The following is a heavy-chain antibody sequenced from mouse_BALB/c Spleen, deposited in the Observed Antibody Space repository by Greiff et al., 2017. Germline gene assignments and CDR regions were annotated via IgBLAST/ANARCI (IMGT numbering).Heavy chain of an antibody. V-gene: IGHV3-1*02. J-gene: IGHJ2*01. CDR1: GYSITSGYS. CDR2: IHYSGST. Sequence: EVQLQQSGPDLVKPSQSLSLTCTVTGYSITSGYSWPWIRQFPGNKLEWMGYIHYSGSTNYNPSLKSRISITRDTSKNQFFLQLNSVTTEDTATYYCARRLTGGLFDYWGQGTTLTVSS. D-gene: IGHD6-5*01. CDR3: ARRLTGGLFDY.